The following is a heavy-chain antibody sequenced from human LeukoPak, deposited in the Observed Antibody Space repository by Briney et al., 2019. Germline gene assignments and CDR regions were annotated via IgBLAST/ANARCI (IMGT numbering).Heavy chain of an antibody. V-gene: IGHV3-30-3*01. CDR2: ISYDGSNA. Sequence: GGSLRLSCAASGLTFSNYAMHWVRQAPGKGLEWVAVISYDGSNAYCADSVKGRFTISRDNSKNTLYLQMNSLRAEDTAVYYCARDRFSSGAAYFDYWGQGTLVTVSS. CDR1: GLTFSNYA. D-gene: IGHD6-19*01. J-gene: IGHJ4*02. CDR3: ARDRFSSGAAYFDY.